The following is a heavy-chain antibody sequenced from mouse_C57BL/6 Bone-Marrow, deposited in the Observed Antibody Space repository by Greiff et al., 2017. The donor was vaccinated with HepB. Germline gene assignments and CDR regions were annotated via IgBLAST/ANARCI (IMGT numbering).Heavy chain of an antibody. CDR1: GFTFSDFY. V-gene: IGHV7-1*01. D-gene: IGHD2-4*01. J-gene: IGHJ1*03. CDR3: ARDAWTMTYWYFDV. Sequence: EVNVVESGGGLVQSGRSLRLSCATSGFTFSDFYMEWVRQAPGKGLEWIAASRNKANDYTTEYSASVKGRFIVSRDTSQSILYLQMNALRAEDTAIYYCARDAWTMTYWYFDVWGTGTTVTVSS. CDR2: SRNKANDYTT.